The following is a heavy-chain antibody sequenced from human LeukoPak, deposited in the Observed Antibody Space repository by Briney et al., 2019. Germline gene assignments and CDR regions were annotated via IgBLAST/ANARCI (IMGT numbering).Heavy chain of an antibody. D-gene: IGHD6-19*01. J-gene: IGHJ4*02. CDR2: IYYSGST. Sequence: SETLSLTCTVSGSSISSSSYYWGWIRQPPGKGLEWIGSIYYSGSTYYNPSLKSRVTISVDTSKNQFSLKLSSVTAADTAVYYCAREGVAVAIDYWGQGTLVTVSS. CDR3: AREGVAVAIDY. CDR1: GSSISSSSYY. V-gene: IGHV4-39*07.